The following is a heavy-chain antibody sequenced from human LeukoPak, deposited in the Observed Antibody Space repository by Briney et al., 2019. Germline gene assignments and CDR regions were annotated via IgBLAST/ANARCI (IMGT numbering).Heavy chain of an antibody. CDR2: IDWDDDK. Sequence: SGPALVKPTQTLTLTCTFSGFSLSTSGVRVSWIRQPPGKALEWLARIDWDDDKFYSTSLKTRLTISKDTSKNQVVLTMTNMDPVDTATYYCAREGGIMITFGGVIEPYYFDYWGQGTLVTVSS. CDR1: GFSLSTSGVR. V-gene: IGHV2-70*04. D-gene: IGHD3-16*02. CDR3: AREGGIMITFGGVIEPYYFDY. J-gene: IGHJ4*02.